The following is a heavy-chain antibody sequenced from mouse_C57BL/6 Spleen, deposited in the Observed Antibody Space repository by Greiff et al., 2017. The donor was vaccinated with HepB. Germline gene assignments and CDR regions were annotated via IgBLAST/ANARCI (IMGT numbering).Heavy chain of an antibody. V-gene: IGHV1-82*01. J-gene: IGHJ2*01. CDR2: IYPGDGDT. CDR3: ARTLYYGSSYGFDY. Sequence: LVESGPELVKPGASVKISCKASGYAFSSSWMNWVKQRPGKGLEWIGRIYPGDGDTNYNGKFKGKATLTADKSSSTAYMQLSSLTSEDSAVYFCARTLYYGSSYGFDYWGQGTTLTVSS. CDR1: GYAFSSSW. D-gene: IGHD1-1*01.